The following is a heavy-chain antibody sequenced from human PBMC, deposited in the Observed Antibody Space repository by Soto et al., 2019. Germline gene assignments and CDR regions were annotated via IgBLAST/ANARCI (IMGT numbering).Heavy chain of an antibody. J-gene: IGHJ6*03. CDR3: ARCWEVLRYFDWLLRHYYYYYLDV. Sequence: GGSLRLSCAASGFTFSSYWMSWVRQAPGKGLEWVANIKQDGSEKYYVDSVKGRFTISRDNAKNSLYLQMNSLRAEDTAVYYCARCWEVLRYFDWLLRHYYYYYLDVWGKGTTVTVSS. CDR2: IKQDGSEK. D-gene: IGHD3-9*01. CDR1: GFTFSSYW. V-gene: IGHV3-7*01.